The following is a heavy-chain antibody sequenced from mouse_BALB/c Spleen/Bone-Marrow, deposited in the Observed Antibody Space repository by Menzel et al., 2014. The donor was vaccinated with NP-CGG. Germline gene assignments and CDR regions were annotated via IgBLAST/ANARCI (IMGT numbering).Heavy chain of an antibody. J-gene: IGHJ4*01. CDR1: GYAFTNCW. CDR2: IYPGSGNT. CDR3: ARPQFISGRYYAMDY. D-gene: IGHD1-2*01. Sequence: QVQLQQSGAELVRPGTSVKISCKASGYAFTNCWLDWVKQSPGHGLEWIGDIYPGSGNTYFNEKFKGKATLTADKSSSTAYMQLSSLTSEDSAVYFCARPQFISGRYYAMDYWGQGTSVTVSS. V-gene: IGHV1-63*01.